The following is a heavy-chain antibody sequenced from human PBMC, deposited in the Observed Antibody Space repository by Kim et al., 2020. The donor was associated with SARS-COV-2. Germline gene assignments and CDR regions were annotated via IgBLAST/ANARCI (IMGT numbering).Heavy chain of an antibody. D-gene: IGHD6-19*01. J-gene: IGHJ4*02. CDR3: ASETYSSGWYLSTPFDY. Sequence: VKGRFTISRDNSKNTLYLQMNSLRAEDTAVYYCASETYSSGWYLSTPFDYWGQGTLVTVSS. V-gene: IGHV3-30*01.